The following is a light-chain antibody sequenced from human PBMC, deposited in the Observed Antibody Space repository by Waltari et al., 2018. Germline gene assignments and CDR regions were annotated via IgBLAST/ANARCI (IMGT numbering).Light chain of an antibody. Sequence: DIVMTQSPDSLAVSLGERATINCRSSQGVLSRSNNKNYLAWYQRKQGQPPKLLIYWASTRESGVPDRFSGSGSGTDFTLTISSLQAEDVAVYYCQHYYSTPLAFGGGTKVEIK. J-gene: IGKJ4*01. V-gene: IGKV4-1*01. CDR1: QGVLSRSNNKNY. CDR2: WAS. CDR3: QHYYSTPLA.